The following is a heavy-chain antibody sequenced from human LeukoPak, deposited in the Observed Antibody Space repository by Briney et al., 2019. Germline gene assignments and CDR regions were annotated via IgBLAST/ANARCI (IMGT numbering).Heavy chain of an antibody. Sequence: PGGSLRLSCAASGFTFSDYYMSWIRQAPGKGLEWVSYISSSGSTIYYADSVKGRSTISRDNAKNSLYLQMNSLRAEDTAVYYCARDYCSSTSCYLSYWGQGTLVTVSS. CDR3: ARDYCSSTSCYLSY. J-gene: IGHJ4*02. D-gene: IGHD2-2*01. CDR2: ISSSGSTI. V-gene: IGHV3-11*04. CDR1: GFTFSDYY.